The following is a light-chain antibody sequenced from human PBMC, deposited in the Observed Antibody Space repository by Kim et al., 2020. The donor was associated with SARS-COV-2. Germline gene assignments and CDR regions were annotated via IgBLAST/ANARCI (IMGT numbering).Light chain of an antibody. CDR3: QQYNNWPGT. Sequence: EIVMTQSPATLSVSPGERATLSCRASQSVSSNLAWYQQKPGQAPRLLIYGASTRATGIPARFSGSESGTEFTLTISSLQSEDFAVYYCQQYNNWPGTFGQGTKLEI. J-gene: IGKJ2*02. CDR2: GAS. CDR1: QSVSSN. V-gene: IGKV3-15*01.